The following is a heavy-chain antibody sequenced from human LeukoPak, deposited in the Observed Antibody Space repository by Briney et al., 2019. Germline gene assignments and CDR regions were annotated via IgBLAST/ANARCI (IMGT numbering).Heavy chain of an antibody. Sequence: GGSLRLSCAASGFTFHDYAIHWVRQSPGRGLEWVSLTNGDGRTTYADSVKGRFTISRDNSRNTLYLQMSSLRVEDTAVYYCARDRATRYFDYWGQGTLVTVSS. CDR1: GFTFHDYA. CDR3: ARDRATRYFDY. V-gene: IGHV3-43*02. CDR2: TNGDGRTT. J-gene: IGHJ4*02. D-gene: IGHD2-15*01.